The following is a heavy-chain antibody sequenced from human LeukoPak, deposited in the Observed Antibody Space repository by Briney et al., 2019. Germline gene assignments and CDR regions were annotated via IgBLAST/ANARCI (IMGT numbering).Heavy chain of an antibody. CDR2: IYYSGST. D-gene: IGHD4-23*01. CDR3: ARWAVVTPGDY. Sequence: SETLSLTCTVSGGSISSSSYYWGWIRQPPGKGLEWIGSIYYSGSTYYNPSLKSRVTISVDTSKNQFSLKLSSVTAADTAVYYCARWAVVTPGDYWGQGTLVTVSS. V-gene: IGHV4-39*07. CDR1: GGSISSSSYY. J-gene: IGHJ4*02.